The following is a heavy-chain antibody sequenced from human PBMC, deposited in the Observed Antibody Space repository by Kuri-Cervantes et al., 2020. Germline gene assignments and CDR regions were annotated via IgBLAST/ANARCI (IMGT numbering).Heavy chain of an antibody. V-gene: IGHV3-30*02. D-gene: IGHD6-6*01. CDR3: ARDSIAVRPGWFDP. CDR1: GFTFSSYG. Sequence: GGSLRLSCAAPGFTFSSYGMHWVRLAPGKGLEWVAFIGYDGGDKFHADSLRGRFTISRDNSKNTLYLQMNSLRAEDTAVYYCARDSIAVRPGWFDPWGQGTLVTVSS. J-gene: IGHJ5*02. CDR2: IGYDGGDK.